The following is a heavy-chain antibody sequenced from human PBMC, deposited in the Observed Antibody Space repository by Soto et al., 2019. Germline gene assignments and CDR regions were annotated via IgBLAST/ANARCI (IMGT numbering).Heavy chain of an antibody. Sequence: EVQLLESGGGLVQPGGSLRLSCAASGYKFSNYAMTWVRQAPGKGLEWVSCISNGGDYIYYADAVKGRVTISRDKSTSTLYLQMSALTAEDTAVYYCEQDAGPLGTNDWYFDVWGRGTLVNVSP. CDR2: ISNGGDYI. J-gene: IGHJ2*01. D-gene: IGHD3-16*01. CDR1: GYKFSNYA. V-gene: IGHV3-23*01. CDR3: EQDAGPLGTNDWYFDV.